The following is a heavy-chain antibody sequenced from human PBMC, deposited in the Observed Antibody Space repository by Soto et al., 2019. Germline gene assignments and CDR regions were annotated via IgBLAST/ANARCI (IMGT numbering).Heavy chain of an antibody. J-gene: IGHJ6*02. V-gene: IGHV4-30-4*01. CDR3: ARGEGIGGYYYYGMDV. Sequence: PSETLSLTCTVSGGSISSGDYYWSWIRQPPGKGLEWIGYIYYSGSTYYNPSLKSRVTISVDTSKNQFSLKLSSVTAADTAVYYCARGEGIGGYYYYGMDVWGQGTTVTVSS. D-gene: IGHD2-15*01. CDR1: GGSISSGDYY. CDR2: IYYSGST.